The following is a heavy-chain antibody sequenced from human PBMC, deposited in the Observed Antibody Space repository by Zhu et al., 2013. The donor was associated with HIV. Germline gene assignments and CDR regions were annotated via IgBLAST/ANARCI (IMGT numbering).Heavy chain of an antibody. D-gene: IGHD3-3*01. J-gene: IGHJ6*02. CDR3: AREPPSITIFGVEVYGMDV. CDR1: GYTFTSYY. Sequence: QVQLVQSGAEVKKPGASVKVSCKASGYTFTSYYMHWVRQAPGQGLEWMGIINPSGGSTSYAQKFQGRVTMTRDTSTSTVYMELSSLRSEDTAVYYCAREPPSITIFGVEVYGMDVWGQGTTVTVSS. CDR2: INPSGGST. V-gene: IGHV1-46*03.